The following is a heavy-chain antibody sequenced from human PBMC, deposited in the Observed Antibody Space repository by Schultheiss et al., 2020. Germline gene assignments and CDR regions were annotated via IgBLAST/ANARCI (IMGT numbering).Heavy chain of an antibody. CDR3: TTAFHGDYVVY. V-gene: IGHV3-30*03. CDR2: ISYDGSNK. Sequence: GGSLRLSCAASGFTFSSYGMHWVRQAPGKGLEWVAVISYDGSNKYYADSVKGRFTISRDNSKNTLYLQMNSLKTEDTAVYYCTTAFHGDYVVYWGQGTLVTGSS. CDR1: GFTFSSYG. D-gene: IGHD4-17*01. J-gene: IGHJ4*02.